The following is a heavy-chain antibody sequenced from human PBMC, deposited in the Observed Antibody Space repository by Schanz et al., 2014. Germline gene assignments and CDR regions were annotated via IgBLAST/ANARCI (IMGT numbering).Heavy chain of an antibody. CDR1: GFTVNTNY. D-gene: IGHD5-12*01. Sequence: EVQLVESGGGLIQPGGSLRLSCAVSGFTVNTNYMSWVRQAPGKGLEWISNMYINSGSTQYADSVKGRFIISRDSSKNTLFLQMNSLRAEDTDVYFCARDGGRDGYNLAFDVWGQGTLVTVSS. CDR3: ARDGGRDGYNLAFDV. V-gene: IGHV3-53*01. J-gene: IGHJ3*01. CDR2: MYINSGST.